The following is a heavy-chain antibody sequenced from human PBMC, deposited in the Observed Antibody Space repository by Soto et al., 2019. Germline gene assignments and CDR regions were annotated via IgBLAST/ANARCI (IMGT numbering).Heavy chain of an antibody. Sequence: QVQLVESGGGLVQPGGSLRLSCTASGFTFSDYYMTWLRQAPGKGLESVSYISSSGTRMYYADSVKGRFTISRDNAKSPLYLQLNSLRAEDTAVHYCAREYYDVLPDYYRYFYIDVWGKGITVTVSS. D-gene: IGHD3-9*01. CDR2: ISSSGTRM. V-gene: IGHV3-11*01. J-gene: IGHJ6*03. CDR1: GFTFSDYY. CDR3: AREYYDVLPDYYRYFYIDV.